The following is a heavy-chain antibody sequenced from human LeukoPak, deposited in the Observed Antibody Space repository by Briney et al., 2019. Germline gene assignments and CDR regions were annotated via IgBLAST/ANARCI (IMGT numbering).Heavy chain of an antibody. V-gene: IGHV4-39*01. D-gene: IGHD4-17*01. Sequence: SETLSLTCTVSGGSISSSSYYWGWIRQPPGKGLEWIGSIYYSGSTYYNPSLKGRVTISVDTSKNQFSLKLSSVTAADTAVYYCAGGINDYGDYNWFDPWGQGTLVTVSS. CDR3: AGGINDYGDYNWFDP. CDR1: GGSISSSSYY. J-gene: IGHJ5*02. CDR2: IYYSGST.